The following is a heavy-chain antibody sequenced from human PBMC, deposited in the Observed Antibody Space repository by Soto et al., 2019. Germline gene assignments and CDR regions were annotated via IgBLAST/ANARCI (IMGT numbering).Heavy chain of an antibody. CDR1: GFTFSSYA. CDR2: ISGSGGST. Sequence: EVQLLESGGGLVQPGGFLRLSCAASGFTFSSYAMSWVRQAPGKGLEWVSAISGSGGSTYYADSVKGRFTISRDNSKNTLYLQMNSLRAEDTAVYYCANPVRQDGDYMGYFDLWGRGTLVTVSS. CDR3: ANPVRQDGDYMGYFDL. J-gene: IGHJ2*01. D-gene: IGHD4-17*01. V-gene: IGHV3-23*01.